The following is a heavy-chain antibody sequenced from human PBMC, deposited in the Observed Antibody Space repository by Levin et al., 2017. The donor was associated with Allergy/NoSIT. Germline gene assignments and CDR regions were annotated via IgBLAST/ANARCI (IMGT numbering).Heavy chain of an antibody. CDR3: AARNSSSWYSWFDP. D-gene: IGHD6-13*01. J-gene: IGHJ5*02. V-gene: IGHV1-18*01. CDR2: ISAYNGNT. CDR1: GYTFTSYG. Sequence: GESLKISCKASGYTFTSYGISWVRQAPGQGLEWMGWISAYNGNTNYAQKLQGRVTMTTDTSTSTAYMELRSLRSDDTAVYYCAARNSSSWYSWFDPWGQGTLVTVSS.